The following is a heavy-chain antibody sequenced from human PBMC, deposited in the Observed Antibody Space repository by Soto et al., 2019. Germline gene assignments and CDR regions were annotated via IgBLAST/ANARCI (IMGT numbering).Heavy chain of an antibody. CDR3: AKDSNKYSSSLRGRYFDY. Sequence: PGGSLRLSCAASGFPFSSYVMSWVRQAPGKGLEWVSGISGGGSNTFYADYVKGRFTISRDNSENTLLLQMNSLGAEDTAVYYCAKDSNKYSSSLRGRYFDYWGQGIGVTVSS. V-gene: IGHV3-23*01. CDR1: GFPFSSYV. D-gene: IGHD4-4*01. CDR2: ISGGGSNT. J-gene: IGHJ4*02.